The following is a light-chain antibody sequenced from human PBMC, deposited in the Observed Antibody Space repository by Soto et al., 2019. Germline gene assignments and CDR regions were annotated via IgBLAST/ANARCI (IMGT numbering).Light chain of an antibody. Sequence: EIVLTQSPGTLSLSPGERATLSCRASQTVTRNYLAWHQQKPGQTPRLLVYGASSRATGIPDRFSGSGSGTDFTLTIDGLEPEDFVVYYCQQYGYSPITFGQGTRLEI. CDR3: QQYGYSPIT. V-gene: IGKV3-20*01. CDR1: QTVTRNY. CDR2: GAS. J-gene: IGKJ5*01.